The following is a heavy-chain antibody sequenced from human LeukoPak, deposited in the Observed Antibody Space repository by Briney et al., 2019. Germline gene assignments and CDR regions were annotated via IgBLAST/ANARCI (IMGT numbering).Heavy chain of an antibody. CDR2: LNEDGSEK. J-gene: IGHJ4*02. CDR3: ARGGAGYYFDS. V-gene: IGHV3-7*01. CDR1: GFNFRTKW. D-gene: IGHD6-19*01. Sequence: GGSLRLSCAASGFNFRTKWMSWVRQPPGKGLEWEANLNEDGSEKYYVDSLKGRFTITRDNDENSLYLHMNSLRAEDTAVYYCARGGAGYYFDSWGQGTLLTVSS.